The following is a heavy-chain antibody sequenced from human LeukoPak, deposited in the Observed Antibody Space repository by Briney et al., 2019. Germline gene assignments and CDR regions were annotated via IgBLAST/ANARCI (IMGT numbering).Heavy chain of an antibody. Sequence: SETLSLTCTVSGGSISSSSYYWGWIRQPPGKRLEWIGEINHSGSTNYNPSLKSRVTISVDTSKNQFSLKLSSVTAADTAVYYCARRTPIIHHIPCTLDYWGQGTLATVSS. CDR2: INHSGST. CDR3: ARRTPIIHHIPCTLDY. D-gene: IGHD2-2*02. J-gene: IGHJ4*02. CDR1: GGSISSSSYY. V-gene: IGHV4-39*07.